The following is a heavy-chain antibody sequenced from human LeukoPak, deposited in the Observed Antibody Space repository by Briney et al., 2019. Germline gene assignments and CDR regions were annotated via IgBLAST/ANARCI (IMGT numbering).Heavy chain of an antibody. CDR1: GYTFTSYY. D-gene: IGHD2-15*01. CDR2: ISGYNANT. CDR3: ARVDEVYCSADWCYYKYYFDY. Sequence: ASVKVSCKASGYTFTSYYMHWVRQAPGQGLEWLGWISGYNANTKYAQKFQGRATMTTDTSTSTAYMELRSLRSDDTAVYYCARVDEVYCSADWCYYKYYFDYWGQGTLVTVSS. J-gene: IGHJ4*02. V-gene: IGHV1-18*04.